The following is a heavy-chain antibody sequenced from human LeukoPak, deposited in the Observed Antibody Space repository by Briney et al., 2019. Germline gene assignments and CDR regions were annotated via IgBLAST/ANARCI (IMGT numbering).Heavy chain of an antibody. D-gene: IGHD2-2*01. V-gene: IGHV3-30*04. CDR3: AKDGAGSQSYCSSTSCYVDY. Sequence: GGSLRLSCAASGFTFSRHAVHWVRQAPGKGLEWVALISYDGSNKYYAESVKGRFTISRDNSKNTLNLQMNSLRAEDTAVYYCAKDGAGSQSYCSSTSCYVDYWGQGTLVTVSS. CDR2: ISYDGSNK. J-gene: IGHJ4*02. CDR1: GFTFSRHA.